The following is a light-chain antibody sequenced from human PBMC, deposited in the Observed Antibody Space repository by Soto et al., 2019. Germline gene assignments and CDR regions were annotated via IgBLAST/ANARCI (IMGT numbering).Light chain of an antibody. CDR2: AVT. Sequence: ALTHPAPVPPYPRQRTTISCTGTSSDAGGYNHFSCYQQHPGKAPKLILYAVTDRPSGISRRLFCYHSGSSASPTLTGLQAEDAADYYCRSYTSSSTLFGTGTKVTVL. J-gene: IGLJ1*01. V-gene: IGLV2-14*01. CDR3: RSYTSSSTL. CDR1: SSDAGGYNH.